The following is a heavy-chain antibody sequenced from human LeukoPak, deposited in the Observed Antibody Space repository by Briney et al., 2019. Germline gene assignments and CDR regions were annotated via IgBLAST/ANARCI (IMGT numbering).Heavy chain of an antibody. Sequence: SETLSLTCTVSGYSISSGYYWGWIRQPPGKGLEWIGRIYTSGSTNYNPSLKSRVTMSVDTSKNQFSLKLSSVTAADTAVYYCARAPEYGLYYFDYWGQGTLVTVSS. CDR3: ARAPEYGLYYFDY. CDR1: GYSISSGYY. J-gene: IGHJ4*02. D-gene: IGHD1-14*01. CDR2: IYTSGST. V-gene: IGHV4-38-2*02.